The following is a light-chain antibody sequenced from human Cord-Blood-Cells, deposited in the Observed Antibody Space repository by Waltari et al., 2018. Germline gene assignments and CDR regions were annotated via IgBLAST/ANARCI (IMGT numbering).Light chain of an antibody. J-gene: IGKJ1*01. CDR1: QSVSSSY. V-gene: IGKV3-20*01. CDR3: QQYGSSPRT. Sequence: EIVLTQSPGTLSLSPGERATLSCRASQSVSSSYLAWYQQKPGQAPRLRISGASSRATGIPDRFSGSWSGTDFTLTISRLEPEDFAVYYCQQYGSSPRTFGQGTKVEIK. CDR2: GAS.